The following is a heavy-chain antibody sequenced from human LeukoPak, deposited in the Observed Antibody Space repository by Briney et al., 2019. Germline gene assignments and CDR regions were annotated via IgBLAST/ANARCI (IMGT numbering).Heavy chain of an antibody. V-gene: IGHV3-21*01. CDR2: ISSSSSYI. J-gene: IGHJ4*02. Sequence: GGSLRLSCAASGFTFSSYSMNWVRQAPGKGLEWVSSISSSSSYIYYADSVKGRFTISRDNAKNSLYLQMNSLRVEDTAVYYCARNQVRGGTDWGQGTLVTVSS. CDR1: GFTFSSYS. CDR3: ARNQVRGGTD. D-gene: IGHD3-10*01.